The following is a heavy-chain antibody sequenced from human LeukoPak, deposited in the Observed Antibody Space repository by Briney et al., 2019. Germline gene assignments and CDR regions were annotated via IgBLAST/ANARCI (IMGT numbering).Heavy chain of an antibody. CDR3: ARGGELLLN. Sequence: SETLSLTCAVYGGSFSGYYWSWIRQPPGKGLEWIGEINHSGSTNYNPSLKSRVTISVDTSKNQFSLKLSSVTAADTAVHYCARGGELLLNWGQGTLVTVSS. J-gene: IGHJ4*02. D-gene: IGHD3-10*01. CDR2: INHSGST. V-gene: IGHV4-34*01. CDR1: GGSFSGYY.